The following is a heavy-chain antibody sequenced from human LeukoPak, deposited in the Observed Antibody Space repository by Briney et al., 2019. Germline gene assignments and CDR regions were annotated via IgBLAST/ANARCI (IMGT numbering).Heavy chain of an antibody. D-gene: IGHD7-27*01. Sequence: PSETLSLTCTVSGGSINNYFWSWVRQHPGKAPEWIGYIHSSAATVYKTPPFESRAPMSVDTSQNQVCLQLRSVPAADTAVYYCARELGRLVDYWGRGTLVIVSS. CDR1: GGSINNYF. CDR2: IHSSAAT. CDR3: ARELGRLVDY. J-gene: IGHJ4*02. V-gene: IGHV4-59*06.